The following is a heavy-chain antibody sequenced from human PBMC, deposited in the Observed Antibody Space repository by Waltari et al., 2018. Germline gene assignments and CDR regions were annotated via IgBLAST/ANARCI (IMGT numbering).Heavy chain of an antibody. J-gene: IGHJ5*02. CDR3: AHRLSIAAPFDP. CDR1: GFSLSTSGVG. Sequence: QITLKESGPTLVKPTQTLTLTCTFSGFSLSTSGVGVGWIRQPPGKALEWLALIYWNDDKRYSPSLKSRLTITKDTSKNQVVLTMTNMDPVDTATYYCAHRLSIAAPFDPWGQGTLVTVSS. CDR2: IYWNDDK. V-gene: IGHV2-5*01. D-gene: IGHD6-6*01.